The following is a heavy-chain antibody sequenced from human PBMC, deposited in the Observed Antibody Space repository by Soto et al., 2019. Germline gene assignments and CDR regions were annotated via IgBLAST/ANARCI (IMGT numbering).Heavy chain of an antibody. J-gene: IGHJ1*01. CDR3: ARLQIYDSRAAPTPIFHP. D-gene: IGHD3-22*01. CDR2: MYYNGNT. V-gene: IGHV4-39*01. CDR1: GGSFTSTNYF. Sequence: QLQESGPGLVKPSETLSLTCTVSGGSFTSTNYFWGWIRQPPGKGLEWIGCMYYNGNTFYSPSLKSRVTMSVDTSKRQFSLDLSSVTAADTAMYYCARLQIYDSRAAPTPIFHPWGPGAMVTVSS.